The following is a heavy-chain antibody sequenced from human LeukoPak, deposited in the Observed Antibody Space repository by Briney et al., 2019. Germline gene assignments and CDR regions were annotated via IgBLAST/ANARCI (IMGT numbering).Heavy chain of an antibody. Sequence: SETLSLTCTVSGGSISSYYWSWIRQPPGKGLEWIGYIYYSGSNNYNPSLKSRVTISVDTSKNQFSLKLSSVTAADTAVYYCARGDGYWGQGTLVTVSS. CDR2: IYYSGSN. CDR3: ARGDGY. V-gene: IGHV4-59*01. CDR1: GGSISSYY. J-gene: IGHJ4*02.